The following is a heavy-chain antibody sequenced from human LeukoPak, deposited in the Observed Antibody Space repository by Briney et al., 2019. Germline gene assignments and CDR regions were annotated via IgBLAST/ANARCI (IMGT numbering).Heavy chain of an antibody. Sequence: ASVKVSCKASGYTFTSYSLHWVRQAPGQRLEWMGWINVGNGDTKYSQKFQGRVTITRDTSASTVYMELSGLRSEDTAVYYCAGTPLWFGDQYYYYYGMDVWGQGTTVTVSS. CDR1: GYTFTSYS. J-gene: IGHJ6*02. V-gene: IGHV1-3*01. D-gene: IGHD3-10*01. CDR2: INVGNGDT. CDR3: AGTPLWFGDQYYYYYGMDV.